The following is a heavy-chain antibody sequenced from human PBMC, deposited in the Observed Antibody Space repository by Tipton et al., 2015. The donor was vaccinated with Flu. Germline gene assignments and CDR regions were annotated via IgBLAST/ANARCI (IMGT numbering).Heavy chain of an antibody. V-gene: IGHV3-7*01. D-gene: IGHD3-3*02. CDR2: INQDGSVN. J-gene: IGHJ4*02. CDR3: GRAISGINSY. CDR1: GFSFSDYW. Sequence: SLRLSCAASGFSFSDYWMHWVRQAPGKGLEWVANINQDGSVNYYVDSVKGRFTISRDNAKNSLSLQMSSLRAEDTGVYYCGRAISGINSYWGQGTLVTVSS.